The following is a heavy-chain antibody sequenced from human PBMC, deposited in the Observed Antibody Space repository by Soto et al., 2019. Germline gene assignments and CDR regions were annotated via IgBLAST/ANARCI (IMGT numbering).Heavy chain of an antibody. D-gene: IGHD3-16*01. CDR1: GYTFIRYG. CDR3: ARGGYYDNSWGKLSHYGLDV. CDR2: ISPYNDYT. Sequence: QVQLAQAANEVKKPGASVRVSCKAAGYTFIRYGIAWVRQAPGQGLEWMGRISPYNDYTVYAQKFQGRVSMTADTSTRTVYMNLRGLKSDDTAVYYCARGGYYDNSWGKLSHYGLDVWGLGTSVSVSS. V-gene: IGHV1-18*01. J-gene: IGHJ6*02.